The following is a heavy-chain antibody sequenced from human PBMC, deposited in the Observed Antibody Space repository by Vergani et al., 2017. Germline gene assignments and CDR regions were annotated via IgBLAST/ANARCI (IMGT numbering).Heavy chain of an antibody. CDR1: GFTSSYYG. D-gene: IGHD1-1*01. CDR3: ATKSCGTPGCQIGYFRE. CDR2: ISYDGTQK. Sequence: QVHLVESGGGVVQPGRSLRLSCVVSGFTSSYYGRHWVRQAPGKGLEWLAVISYDGTQKYYADSVKGRFTISRDNSKSTLYLQMNSLRTEDTAVYYCATKSCGTPGCQIGYFREWGQGTLVTVSS. J-gene: IGHJ1*01. V-gene: IGHV3-30*03.